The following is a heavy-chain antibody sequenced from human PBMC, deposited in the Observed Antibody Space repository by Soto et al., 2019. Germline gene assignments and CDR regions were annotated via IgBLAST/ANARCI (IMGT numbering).Heavy chain of an antibody. CDR2: IWYDGSNK. CDR1: GFTFSSYG. D-gene: IGHD2-2*01. J-gene: IGHJ4*02. Sequence: GGSLRLSCAASGFTFSSYGMHWVRQAPGKGLEWVAVIWYDGSNKYYADSVKGRFTISRDNSKNTLYLQMNSLRAEDTAVYYCAKDEIGYCSSTSCYEFGYWGQGTLVTVSS. V-gene: IGHV3-33*06. CDR3: AKDEIGYCSSTSCYEFGY.